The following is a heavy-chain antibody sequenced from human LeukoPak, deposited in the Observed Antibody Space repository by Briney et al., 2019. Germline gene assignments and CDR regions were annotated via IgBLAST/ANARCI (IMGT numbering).Heavy chain of an antibody. D-gene: IGHD3-22*01. J-gene: IGHJ4*02. CDR1: GFTFSSYA. Sequence: GGSLRLSCAASGFTFSSYAMHWVRQAPGKGLEWVAVTSYDGSNKYYADSVKGRFTISRDNSKNTLYLQMNSLRAEDTAVYYCARDPQWLSYFDYWGQGTLVTVSS. V-gene: IGHV3-30-3*01. CDR3: ARDPQWLSYFDY. CDR2: TSYDGSNK.